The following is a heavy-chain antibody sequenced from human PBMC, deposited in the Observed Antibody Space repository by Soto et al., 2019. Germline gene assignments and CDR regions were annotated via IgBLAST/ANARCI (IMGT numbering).Heavy chain of an antibody. CDR2: IWYDGSNQ. D-gene: IGHD5-18*01. J-gene: IGHJ4*01. CDR1: GCAFSNYA. V-gene: IGHV3-33*01. Sequence: QVQLVESGGGVVQPGTTLRLSCAASGCAFSNYAMYWVRQAPGKGLEWVAAIWYDGSNQYYAGSVKGRFTISRDKSKNTLYLQMSSLRVEDTGVYYCARDRTDTAMIIIDYWGHGTLVTVSS. CDR3: ARDRTDTAMIIIDY.